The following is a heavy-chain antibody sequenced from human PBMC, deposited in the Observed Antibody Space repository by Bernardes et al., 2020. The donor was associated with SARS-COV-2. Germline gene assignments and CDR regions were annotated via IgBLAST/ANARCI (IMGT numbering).Heavy chain of an antibody. V-gene: IGHV3-23*01. Sequence: GSLRLSCAASGFTFSIHAMNWVRQAPAKGLEWVSAISGSGGSTYYADSVKGRFTISRDNSKNTLYLQMNSLRAEDTAVYYCAKDIYGDYGMDVWGQGTTVTVSS. CDR2: ISGSGGST. D-gene: IGHD4-17*01. CDR3: AKDIYGDYGMDV. J-gene: IGHJ6*02. CDR1: GFTFSIHA.